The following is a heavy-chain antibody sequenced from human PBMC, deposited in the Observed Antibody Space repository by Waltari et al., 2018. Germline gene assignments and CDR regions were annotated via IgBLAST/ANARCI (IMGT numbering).Heavy chain of an antibody. Sequence: QVQLQESGPGLVKPSETLSLTCTVSGGSISSYYWSWIRQPPGKGLEWIGYIYYRGSTNYHPSLQSRVTIAVDTSKNQFSLKVRSVTAAETAVYYWARGVFSSGLHFDYWGQGTLVTVSS. D-gene: IGHD6-19*01. CDR1: GGSISSYY. J-gene: IGHJ4*02. CDR3: ARGVFSSGLHFDY. CDR2: IYYRGST. V-gene: IGHV4-59*01.